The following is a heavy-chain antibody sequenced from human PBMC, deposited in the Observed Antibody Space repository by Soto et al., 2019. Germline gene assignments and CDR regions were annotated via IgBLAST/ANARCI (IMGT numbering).Heavy chain of an antibody. CDR2: IYFNGDT. CDR1: AASFSKYY. D-gene: IGHD3-16*01. J-gene: IGHJ4*02. CDR3: ASVTFGGVVLAH. V-gene: IGHV4-59*13. Sequence: SETLSLTCTVSAASFSKYYWTWIRQPPGKGLEWIGYIYFNGDTNYNPSLKRRVTISVDTSKKQISLNLTSVTDADTAVYFCASVTFGGVVLAHWGQGTLVTVSS.